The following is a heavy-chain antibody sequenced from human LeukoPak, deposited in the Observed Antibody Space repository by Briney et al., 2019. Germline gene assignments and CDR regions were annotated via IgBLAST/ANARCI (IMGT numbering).Heavy chain of an antibody. CDR3: ARGDLQPIAAALIDY. D-gene: IGHD6-13*01. CDR2: INHSGST. V-gene: IGHV4-34*01. J-gene: IGHJ4*02. CDR1: GGSFSGYY. Sequence: SETLSLTCAVYGGSFSGYYCSWIRQPPGKGLEWIGEINHSGSTNYNPSLKSRVTISVDTSKNQFSLKLSSVTAADTAVYYCARGDLQPIAAALIDYWGQGTLVTVSS.